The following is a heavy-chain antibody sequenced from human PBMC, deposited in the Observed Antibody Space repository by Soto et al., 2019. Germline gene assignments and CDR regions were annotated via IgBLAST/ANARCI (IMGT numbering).Heavy chain of an antibody. J-gene: IGHJ4*02. CDR3: ARDSGFWSGYTDYSDY. D-gene: IGHD3-3*01. CDR1: GFTFSSYS. CDR2: ISSSSSTI. Sequence: PGGSLRLSCAASGFTFSSYSMNWVRQAPGKGLEWVSYISSSSSTIYYADSVKGRFTISRDNAKNSLYLQMNSLRAEDTAVYYCARDSGFWSGYTDYSDYWGQGTLVTVSS. V-gene: IGHV3-48*01.